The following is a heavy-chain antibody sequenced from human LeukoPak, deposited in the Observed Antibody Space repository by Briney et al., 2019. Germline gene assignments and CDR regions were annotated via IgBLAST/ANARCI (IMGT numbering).Heavy chain of an antibody. CDR1: GRSISRGDYY. CDR3: ARVVVGVTIDY. Sequence: PSQTLSLTCTVSGRSISRGDYYWTWVRQHREKGLDWIVYIHYSGGTYYHPALKSRVTISLDTYKNQFSLGLSSVTAADTAVYYCARVVVGVTIDYWGQGALVTVSS. V-gene: IGHV4-31*03. D-gene: IGHD1-26*01. J-gene: IGHJ4*02. CDR2: IHYSGGT.